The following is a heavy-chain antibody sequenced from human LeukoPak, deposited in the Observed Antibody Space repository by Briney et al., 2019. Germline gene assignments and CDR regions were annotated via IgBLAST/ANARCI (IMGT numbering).Heavy chain of an antibody. V-gene: IGHV3-30*18. CDR3: AKDYYGSGSYYNGAFDI. CDR2: ISYDGSNK. D-gene: IGHD3-10*01. CDR1: GFTFSSYG. Sequence: PGGSLRLSCAASGFTFSSYGMHWVRQAPGKGLEWVAVISYDGSNKYYADSVKGRFTISRDNSKNTLYLQMNSLRAEDTAVYYCAKDYYGSGSYYNGAFDIWGQGTMVTVSS. J-gene: IGHJ3*02.